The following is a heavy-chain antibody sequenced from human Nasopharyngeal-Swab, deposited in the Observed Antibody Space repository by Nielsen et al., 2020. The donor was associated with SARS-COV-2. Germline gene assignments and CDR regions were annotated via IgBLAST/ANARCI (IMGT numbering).Heavy chain of an antibody. CDR1: GFTFSSYA. CDR2: ISGSGGST. D-gene: IGHD3-22*01. J-gene: IGHJ3*02. Sequence: GESLKISCAASGFTFSSYAMSWVRQAPGKGLEWVSAISGSGGSTYYADSVKGRFTISRDNSKNTLSLQMNSLRAEDTAVYYCAKDYYDSSGYHPDAFDIWGQGTMVTVSS. CDR3: AKDYYDSSGYHPDAFDI. V-gene: IGHV3-23*01.